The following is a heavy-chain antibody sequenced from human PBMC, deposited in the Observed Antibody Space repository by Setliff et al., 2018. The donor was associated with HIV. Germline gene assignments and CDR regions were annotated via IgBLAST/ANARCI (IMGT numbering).Heavy chain of an antibody. Sequence: GASVKVSCKASGGTFSSYAINWVRQAPGQGLEWMGGIITLFCTANYAQKFQGRVTITADESTNTGYMELTSLRSEDTSVYYCARDSRGSSDYFDCWGQGTLVTVSS. CDR1: GGTFSSYA. J-gene: IGHJ4*02. V-gene: IGHV1-69*13. D-gene: IGHD3-22*01. CDR2: IITLFCTA. CDR3: ARDSRGSSDYFDC.